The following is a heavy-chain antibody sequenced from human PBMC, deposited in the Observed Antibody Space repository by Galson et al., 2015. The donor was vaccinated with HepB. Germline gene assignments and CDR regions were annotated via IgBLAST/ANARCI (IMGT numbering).Heavy chain of an antibody. CDR3: ARPAVAGINWYFDL. CDR1: GFTVSSNY. J-gene: IGHJ2*01. D-gene: IGHD6-19*01. CDR2: IYSGGST. Sequence: SLRLSCAASGFTVSSNYMSWVRQAPGKGLEWVSVIYSGGSTYYADSVKGRFTISRDNSKNTLYLQMNSLRAEDTAVYYCARPAVAGINWYFDLWGRGTLVTVSS. V-gene: IGHV3-53*01.